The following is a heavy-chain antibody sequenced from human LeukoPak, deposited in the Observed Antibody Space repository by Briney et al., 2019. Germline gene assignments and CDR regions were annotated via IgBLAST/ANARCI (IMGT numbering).Heavy chain of an antibody. CDR3: ARARVPIAVAGLYYFDY. D-gene: IGHD6-19*01. CDR1: GYTFTAYF. CDR2: IKPDSGSS. V-gene: IGHV1-2*02. Sequence: ASVKVSCKASGYTFTAYFIHWLRQAPGQGPEWMGWIKPDSGSSHYAQKSQGRVTMTRDTSSNSAYMDLTRLKSDDTALYYCARARVPIAVAGLYYFDYWGQGALVTVSS. J-gene: IGHJ4*02.